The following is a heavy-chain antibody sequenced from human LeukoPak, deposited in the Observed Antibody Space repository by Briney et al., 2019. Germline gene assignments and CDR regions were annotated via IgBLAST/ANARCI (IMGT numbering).Heavy chain of an antibody. D-gene: IGHD3-3*01. Sequence: SETLSLTRTVSGGSISSYYWSWIRQPAGKGLEWIGRIYTSGSTNYNPSLKSRVTMSVDTSKNQFSLKLSSVTAADTAVYYCARDRGRNYDFWSGSQGHNWFDPWGQGTLVTVSS. CDR1: GGSISSYY. J-gene: IGHJ5*02. V-gene: IGHV4-4*07. CDR3: ARDRGRNYDFWSGSQGHNWFDP. CDR2: IYTSGST.